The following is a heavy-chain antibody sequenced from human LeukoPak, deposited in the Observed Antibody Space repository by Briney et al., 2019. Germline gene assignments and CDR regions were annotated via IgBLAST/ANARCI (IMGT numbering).Heavy chain of an antibody. CDR2: INSDGSSV. CDR1: GFTFSSYW. J-gene: IGHJ4*02. V-gene: IGHV3-74*01. Sequence: PGGSLSLSCAASGFTFSSYWMHWVRPAPGRGLVWVSRINSDGSSVSNADSVKGRFTASRDNAKNTLYLQMNSLRAEDTAVYYCARVFYISPYYDSSGYCEGWGQGTLVTVSS. CDR3: ARVFYISPYYDSSGYCEG. D-gene: IGHD3-22*01.